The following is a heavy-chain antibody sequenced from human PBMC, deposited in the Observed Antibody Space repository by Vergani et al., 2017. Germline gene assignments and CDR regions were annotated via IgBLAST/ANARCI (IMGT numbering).Heavy chain of an antibody. CDR1: GGTFSSYA. CDR3: ARDFTGIAAGNYYYYYGMDV. J-gene: IGHJ6*02. Sequence: QVQLVQSGAEVKKPGSSVKVSCKASGGTFSSYAISWVRQAPGQGLEWMGGIIPIFGKANYAQKFQGRVQITADKSTSTAYMELSSLRSEDTAVYYCARDFTGIAAGNYYYYYGMDVWGQGTTVTVSS. CDR2: IIPIFGKA. V-gene: IGHV1-69*06. D-gene: IGHD6-13*01.